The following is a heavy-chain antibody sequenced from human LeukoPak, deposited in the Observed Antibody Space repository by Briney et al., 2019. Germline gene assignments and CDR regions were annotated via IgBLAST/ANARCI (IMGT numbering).Heavy chain of an antibody. V-gene: IGHV4-59*01. D-gene: IGHD3-9*01. CDR3: ARDRGYDILTGYVYYGMDV. CDR1: GGSISSYY. J-gene: IGHJ6*02. Sequence: KPSETLSLTCTVSGGSISSYYWSWLRQPPGKGLEWIGYIYYSGSTNYNPSLKSRVTISVDTSKNQFSLKLSSVTAADTAVYYCARDRGYDILTGYVYYGMDVWGQGTTVTVSS. CDR2: IYYSGST.